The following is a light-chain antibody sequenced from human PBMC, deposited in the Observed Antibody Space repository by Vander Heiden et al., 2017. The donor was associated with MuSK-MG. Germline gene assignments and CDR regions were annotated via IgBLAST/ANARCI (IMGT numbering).Light chain of an antibody. Sequence: QSALPQPRPVSGSPGPSVPVPCTGSSSDVGGYTYVPWYQQLPGRAPKLLIYDVSKRPSGVPGRFSGSKSGNPASLTISGLQAEDEADYYCCSYADSYTWVFGGGTKLTVL. CDR1: SSDVGGYTY. CDR2: DVS. J-gene: IGLJ3*02. V-gene: IGLV2-11*01. CDR3: CSYADSYTWV.